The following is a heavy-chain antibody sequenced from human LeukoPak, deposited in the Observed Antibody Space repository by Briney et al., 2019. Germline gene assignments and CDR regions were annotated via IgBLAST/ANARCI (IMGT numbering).Heavy chain of an antibody. CDR2: ISGSGGST. CDR3: AKVPDSSSWLHYYYYGMDV. V-gene: IGHV3-23*01. CDR1: GFTFSSYA. J-gene: IGHJ6*02. D-gene: IGHD6-13*01. Sequence: TGGSLRLSCAASGFTFSSYAMSWVRQAPGKGLEWVSAISGSGGSTYYADSVKGRFTISRDNSKNTLYLQMSSLRAEDTAVYYCAKVPDSSSWLHYYYYGMDVWGQGTTVTVSS.